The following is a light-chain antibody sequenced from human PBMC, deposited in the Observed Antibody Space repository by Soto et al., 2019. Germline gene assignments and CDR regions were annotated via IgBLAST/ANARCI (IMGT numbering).Light chain of an antibody. Sequence: DIVMTQSPDSLTVSLGERATINCKSSQSVLSSSNNKNYLAWYQHKAGQPPRLLIYWASTRESGVPARVSGSGSETDFTLTISSLQAEDVAVYYCQQYYSTPETFGQGTKVEVK. CDR1: QSVLSSSNNKNY. V-gene: IGKV4-1*01. CDR3: QQYYSTPET. J-gene: IGKJ1*01. CDR2: WAS.